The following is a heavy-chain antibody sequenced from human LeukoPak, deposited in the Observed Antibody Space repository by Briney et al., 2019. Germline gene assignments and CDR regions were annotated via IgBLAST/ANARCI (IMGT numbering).Heavy chain of an antibody. CDR3: ARRGYSPTSYYYYYGMDV. J-gene: IGHJ6*02. CDR2: IYHSGST. V-gene: IGHV4-38-2*02. Sequence: SETLSLTCTVSGYSISSGYYWGWIRQPPGKGLEWIGSIYHSGSTYYNPSLKSRVTMSVDTSKNQFSLKLSSVTAADTAVYYCARRGYSPTSYYYYYGMDVWGQGTTVTVSS. D-gene: IGHD5-18*01. CDR1: GYSISSGYY.